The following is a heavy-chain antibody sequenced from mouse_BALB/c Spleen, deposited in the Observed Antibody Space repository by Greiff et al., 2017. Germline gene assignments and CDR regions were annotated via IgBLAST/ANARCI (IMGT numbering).Heavy chain of an antibody. D-gene: IGHD1-1*01. CDR2: ISSGSSTI. V-gene: IGHV5-17*02. CDR3: ARDYYGSSPYWYFDV. J-gene: IGHJ1*01. CDR1: GFTFSSFG. Sequence: EVKLMESGGDLVQPGGSRKLSCAASGFTFSSFGMHWVRQAPEKGLEWVAYISSGSSTIYYADTVKGRFTISRDNPKNTLFLQMTSLRSEDTAMYYCARDYYGSSPYWYFDVWGAGTTVTVSS.